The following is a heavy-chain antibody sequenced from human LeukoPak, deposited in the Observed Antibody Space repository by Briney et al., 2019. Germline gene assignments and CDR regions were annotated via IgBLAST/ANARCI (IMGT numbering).Heavy chain of an antibody. J-gene: IGHJ4*02. Sequence: ASVKVSCKASGYTFTSYGISWVRQARGQGLEWMGWISAYNGNTNYAQKLQGRVTMTTDTSTSTAYMELRSLRSDDTAVYYCARDNHELLWFGELYPLDYWGQGTLVTVSS. CDR1: GYTFTSYG. CDR2: ISAYNGNT. D-gene: IGHD3-10*01. V-gene: IGHV1-18*04. CDR3: ARDNHELLWFGELYPLDY.